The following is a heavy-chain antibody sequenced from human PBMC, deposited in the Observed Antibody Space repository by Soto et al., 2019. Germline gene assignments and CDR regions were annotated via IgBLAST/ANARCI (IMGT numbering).Heavy chain of an antibody. Sequence: EVQLLESGGGLVQPGGSLRLSCAASGFTFSSYAMSWVRQAPGKGLEWVSAISGSGGSTYYADSVKGRFTISRDNYKNTLYLQMNSLRAEDTAVYYSENEWFGEFIDYYYYYMDVWGKGTTVTVSS. CDR1: GFTFSSYA. V-gene: IGHV3-23*01. CDR3: ENEWFGEFIDYYYYYMDV. CDR2: ISGSGGST. J-gene: IGHJ6*03. D-gene: IGHD3-10*01.